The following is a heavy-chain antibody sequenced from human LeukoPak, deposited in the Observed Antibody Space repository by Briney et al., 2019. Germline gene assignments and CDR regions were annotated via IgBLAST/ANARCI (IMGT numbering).Heavy chain of an antibody. V-gene: IGHV4-59*01. CDR2: IYYSGST. D-gene: IGHD3-3*01. J-gene: IGHJ2*01. CDR3: ARRPGYYDFWSGTTPNWYFDL. CDR1: GGSISSYY. Sequence: SETLSLTCTVSGGSISSYYWSWIRQPPGKGLEWIGYIYYSGSTNYNPSLKSRVTISVDTSKNQFSLKLSSVTAADTAVYYCARRPGYYDFWSGTTPNWYFDLWGRGTLVTVSS.